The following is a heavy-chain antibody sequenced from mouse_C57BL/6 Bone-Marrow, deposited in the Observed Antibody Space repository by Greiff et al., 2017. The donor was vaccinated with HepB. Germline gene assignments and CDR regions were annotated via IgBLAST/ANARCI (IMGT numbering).Heavy chain of an antibody. V-gene: IGHV1-22*01. D-gene: IGHD1-1*01. CDR1: GYTFTDYN. CDR2: INPNNGGT. Sequence: VQLQQSGPELVKPGASVKMSCKASGYTFTDYNMHWVKQSHGKSLEWIGYINPNNGGTSYNQKFKGKATLTVNKSSSTAYMELRSLTSEDSAVYYCARSFITTVVAGCWGQGTTLTVSS. CDR3: ARSFITTVVAGC. J-gene: IGHJ2*01.